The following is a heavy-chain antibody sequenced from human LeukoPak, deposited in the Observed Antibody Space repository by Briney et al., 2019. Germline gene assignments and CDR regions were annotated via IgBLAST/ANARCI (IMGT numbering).Heavy chain of an antibody. CDR1: GGSISSGGYY. J-gene: IGHJ4*02. V-gene: IGHV4-31*09. D-gene: IGHD6-19*01. CDR3: ASRTSGNQHNFDY. CDR2: IYYSGST. Sequence: SETLSLTCTVSGGSISSGGYYWSWIRQHPGKGLEWIGYIYYSGSTYYNPSLKSRVTISVDKSKNQFSLKLSSVTAADTAVYYCASRTSGNQHNFDYWGQGTLVTVSS.